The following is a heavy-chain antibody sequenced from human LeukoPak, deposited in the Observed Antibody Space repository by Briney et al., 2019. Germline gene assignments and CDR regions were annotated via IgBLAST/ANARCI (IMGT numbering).Heavy chain of an antibody. V-gene: IGHV3-53*01. CDR1: GFTVSSNY. CDR2: IYSGGST. D-gene: IGHD3-10*01. J-gene: IGHJ4*02. CDR3: ARPRIWFGNTLEDY. Sequence: GGSLRLSCAASGFTVSSNYMSWVRQAPGQGLEWVSVIYSGGSTYYADSVKGRFTISRDNSKNTLYLQMNSLRAEDTAVYYCARPRIWFGNTLEDYWGQGTLVTVSS.